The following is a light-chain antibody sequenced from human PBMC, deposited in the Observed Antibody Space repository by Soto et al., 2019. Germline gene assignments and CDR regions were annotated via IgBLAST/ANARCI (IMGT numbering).Light chain of an antibody. Sequence: EIVLTQSPGTLSFSPGERATLSCRASQSVSSSYLAWYQQKPCQATRLLIYGASSRDTGIPDRLSGSGSGTYFTLTIRRLEPEDFAVYYSQQYGSSPLYTFGQATNKEIK. V-gene: IGKV3-20*01. CDR3: QQYGSSPLYT. J-gene: IGKJ2*01. CDR2: GAS. CDR1: QSVSSSY.